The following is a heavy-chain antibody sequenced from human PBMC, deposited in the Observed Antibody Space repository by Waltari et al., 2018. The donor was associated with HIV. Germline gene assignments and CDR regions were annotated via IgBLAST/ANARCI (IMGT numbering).Heavy chain of an antibody. CDR2: TMYSGST. J-gene: IGHJ5*01. D-gene: IGHD3-10*01. V-gene: IGHV4-39*01. CDR3: ARHDGTSYYFGSDMNPRPFSFWFAS. CDR1: GPSISSRRYY. Sequence: QLLLQESGPGLVRPSETLSLTCTVTGPSISSRRYYWGWVRQPPGKGLEWIGSTMYSGSTYKTPSLKSRVAISVDTSRNQFSLNLTSVTAADTALYYCARHDGTSYYFGSDMNPRPFSFWFASWGQGILVTVSS.